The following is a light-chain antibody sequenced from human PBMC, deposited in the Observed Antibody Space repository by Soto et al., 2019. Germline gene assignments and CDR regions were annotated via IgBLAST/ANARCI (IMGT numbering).Light chain of an antibody. CDR2: GAS. CDR3: QQYDGSPPYT. J-gene: IGKJ2*01. V-gene: IGKV3-15*01. CDR1: QSISTN. Sequence: EIVMTQSPATLSVAPGERATLSCRASQSISTNLAWYQQKPGQPPRLLFYGASTRATGVPARFSGSGSGTEFTLTISSLQSEDCGVYYCQQYDGSPPYTFGQGTRLEIK.